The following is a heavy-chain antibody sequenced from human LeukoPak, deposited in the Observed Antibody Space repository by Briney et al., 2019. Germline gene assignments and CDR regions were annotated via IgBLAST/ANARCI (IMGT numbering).Heavy chain of an antibody. CDR2: INPSGGST. J-gene: IGHJ3*02. V-gene: IGHV1-46*01. D-gene: IGHD6-13*01. Sequence: ASVKVSCKASGYTFTSYYMHWVRQAPGQGLEWMGIINPSGGSTSYAQKFQGKVTMTRDTSTSTVYMELSGLRSEDTAVYYCARRWPSSIPNHDAFDIWGQGTMVTVSS. CDR1: GYTFTSYY. CDR3: ARRWPSSIPNHDAFDI.